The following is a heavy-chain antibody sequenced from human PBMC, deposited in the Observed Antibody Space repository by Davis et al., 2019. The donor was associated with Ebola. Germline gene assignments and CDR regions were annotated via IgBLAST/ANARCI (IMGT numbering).Heavy chain of an antibody. D-gene: IGHD3-22*01. V-gene: IGHV3-66*01. CDR2: IYSGGST. Sequence: GESLKISCAASGFTVSSNYMSWVRQAPGKGLEWVSVIYSGGSTYYADSVKGRFTISRDNSKNTLYLQMNSLRAEDTAVYYCARVPAGHYYDSSGYYMRYYGMDVWGQGTTVTVSS. CDR3: ARVPAGHYYDSSGYYMRYYGMDV. CDR1: GFTVSSNY. J-gene: IGHJ6*02.